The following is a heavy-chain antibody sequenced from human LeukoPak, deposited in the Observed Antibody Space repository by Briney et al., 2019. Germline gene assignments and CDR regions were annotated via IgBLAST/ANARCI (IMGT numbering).Heavy chain of an antibody. CDR2: IYSGGST. V-gene: IGHV3-53*01. D-gene: IGHD3-16*02. J-gene: IGHJ4*02. CDR3: ARDAALGELSYTFDY. CDR1: GFTVSSNY. Sequence: PGGSLRLSCAASGFTVSSNYMSWVRQAPGKGLEWVSVIYSGGSTYYADSVKGRFTISRDNSKNTLYLQMNSLRAEDTAVYYCARDAALGELSYTFDYWGQGTLVTVSS.